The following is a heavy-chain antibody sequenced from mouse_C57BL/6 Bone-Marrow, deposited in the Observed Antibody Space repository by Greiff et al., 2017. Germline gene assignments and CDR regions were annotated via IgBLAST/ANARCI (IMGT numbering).Heavy chain of an antibody. CDR2: IDPSDSET. CDR3: ARSIDYGYPAWFAY. CDR1: GYTFTSYW. Sequence: VQLQQPGAELVRPGSSVKLSCKASGYTFTSYWMHWVKQRPIQGLEWIGNIDPSDSETHYNQKFKDKATLTVDKSSSTAYMQLSSLTSEDSAVYYCARSIDYGYPAWFAYWGQGTLVTVSA. D-gene: IGHD2-2*01. V-gene: IGHV1-52*01. J-gene: IGHJ3*01.